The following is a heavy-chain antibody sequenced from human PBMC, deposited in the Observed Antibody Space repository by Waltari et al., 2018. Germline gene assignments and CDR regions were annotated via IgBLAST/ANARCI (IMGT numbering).Heavy chain of an antibody. V-gene: IGHV3-7*01. CDR3: ARNRVAYCSSTRCFGAFDI. CDR1: GFTFSSYW. J-gene: IGHJ3*02. D-gene: IGHD2-2*01. Sequence: EVQLVESGGGLVQPGGSLRLSCAASGFTFSSYWMSWVRQAPGKGLEGVANIKQDGSEKYYVDSVKGRFTISRDNAKNSLYLQMNSLRAEDTAVYYCARNRVAYCSSTRCFGAFDIWGQGTMVTVSS. CDR2: IKQDGSEK.